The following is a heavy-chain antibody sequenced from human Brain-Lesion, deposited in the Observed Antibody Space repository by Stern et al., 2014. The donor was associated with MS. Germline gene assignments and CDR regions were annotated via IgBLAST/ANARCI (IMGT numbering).Heavy chain of an antibody. V-gene: IGHV4-61*02. CDR1: GASISSGTYF. D-gene: IGHD3-22*01. J-gene: IGHJ3*02. CDR3: ARAYYYDTSGDSDAFNI. Sequence: DQLVESGPGLVKPSQTLSLTCTVSGASISSGTYFWTWIRQPAGKGLEWIGRISTSGSTTYNPSLKSRVTISLDTSKKEFSLKLSSVTAADTAVYYCARAYYYDTSGDSDAFNIWGQGTQVTVSS. CDR2: ISTSGST.